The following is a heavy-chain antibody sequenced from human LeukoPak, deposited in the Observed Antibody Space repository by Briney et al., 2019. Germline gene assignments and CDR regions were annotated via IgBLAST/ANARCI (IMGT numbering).Heavy chain of an antibody. CDR2: ISSSSSYI. D-gene: IGHD3-9*01. Sequence: GGSLRLSCAASGFTFSSYSMNWVRQAPGKGLEWVSSISSSSSYIYYADSVKGRFTISRDNAKNSLYLQMNSLRAVDTAVYYCARAGGLRYFDWLFDYWGQGTLVTVSS. CDR3: ARAGGLRYFDWLFDY. CDR1: GFTFSSYS. V-gene: IGHV3-21*01. J-gene: IGHJ4*02.